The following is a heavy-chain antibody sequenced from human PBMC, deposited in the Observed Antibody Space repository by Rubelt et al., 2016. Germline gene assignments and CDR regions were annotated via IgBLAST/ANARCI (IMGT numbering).Heavy chain of an antibody. D-gene: IGHD3-3*01. Sequence: EVQLVESGGGLVQPGGSLRLSCAASGFTFSTYWMHWVRQDTGKGLVWVSRIHSDVSITHDADSVRGRFTISRDNAKNTLYLQMNSLRPEDTAVYYCARGSGDYTFDFWGQGTLVTVSS. J-gene: IGHJ4*02. V-gene: IGHV3-74*01. CDR3: ARGSGDYTFDF. CDR1: GFTFSTYW. CDR2: IHSDVSIT.